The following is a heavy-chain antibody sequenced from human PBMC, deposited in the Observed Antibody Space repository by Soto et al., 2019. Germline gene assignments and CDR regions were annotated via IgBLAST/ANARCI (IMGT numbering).Heavy chain of an antibody. Sequence: GGSLRLSCEASGFTFSNYAMAWVRQTPGEGPEWVSTIGGGDDIFYAESVQGRFIISRDDSRSTMYLQMDNLRVEDTAIYFCAKDSISYNGIYDAFDVWGQGSLVTVSS. J-gene: IGHJ3*01. V-gene: IGHV3-23*01. CDR1: GFTFSNYA. CDR3: AKDSISYNGIYDAFDV. D-gene: IGHD3-3*02. CDR2: IGGGDDI.